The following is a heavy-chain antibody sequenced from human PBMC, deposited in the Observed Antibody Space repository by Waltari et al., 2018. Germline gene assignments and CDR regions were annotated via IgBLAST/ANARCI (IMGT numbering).Heavy chain of an antibody. CDR3: ARDWFGGSYLH. J-gene: IGHJ4*02. CDR1: GYSISSGYY. D-gene: IGHD1-26*01. CDR2: IYHSGST. V-gene: IGHV4-38-2*02. Sequence: QVQLQESGPGLVKPSETLSLTCAVSGYSISSGYYWGWIRQPPGKGLEWIGSIYHSGSTNYNPSLKSRVTISVDKSKNQFSLKLSSVTAADTAVYYCARDWFGGSYLHWGQGTLVTVSS.